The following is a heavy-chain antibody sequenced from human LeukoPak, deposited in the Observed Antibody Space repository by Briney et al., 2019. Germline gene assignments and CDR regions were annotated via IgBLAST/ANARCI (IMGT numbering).Heavy chain of an antibody. V-gene: IGHV3-30-3*01. CDR1: GFTFSSHA. J-gene: IGHJ6*03. D-gene: IGHD2-2*01. CDR3: ARGGYQLLWGYYYMDV. CDR2: VSDDGSKE. Sequence: PGGSLRLSCASSGFTFSSHAMDWVRQAPGKGLEWVAVVSDDGSKEYYADSVRGRFTISRDNSKNTLYLQMSSLRPEDTAVYYCARGGYQLLWGYYYMDVWGKGTTVTVSS.